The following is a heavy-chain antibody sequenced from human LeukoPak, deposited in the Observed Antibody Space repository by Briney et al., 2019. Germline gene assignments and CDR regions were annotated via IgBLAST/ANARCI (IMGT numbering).Heavy chain of an antibody. J-gene: IGHJ4*02. CDR3: AKGLGTGSVLARPLHY. D-gene: IGHD3-10*01. V-gene: IGHV3-30*18. CDR1: GFPFSTYD. CDR2: ISSDGYRT. Sequence: GGSLRLTCAASGFPFSTYDMHWVRQAPDKGLQWVAVISSDGYRTDYPDSVRGRFTISRDNFKNTVDLQMISVTAEDTAMYFCAKGLGTGSVLARPLHYWGQGTLVTVSS.